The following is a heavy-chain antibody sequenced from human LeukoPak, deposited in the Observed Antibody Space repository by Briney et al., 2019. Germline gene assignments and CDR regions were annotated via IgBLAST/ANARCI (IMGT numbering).Heavy chain of an antibody. V-gene: IGHV1-2*02. CDR1: GYTFAGYY. Sequence: ASVKVSCKASGYTFAGYYMHRVRQAPGQGLEWMGWINPDSGGTNYALKFQGRVTMTRDTSISTAYVELSRLRSDDTAVYYCARDRSRILDYWGQGTLVTVSS. J-gene: IGHJ4*02. CDR3: ARDRSRILDY. D-gene: IGHD1-26*01. CDR2: INPDSGGT.